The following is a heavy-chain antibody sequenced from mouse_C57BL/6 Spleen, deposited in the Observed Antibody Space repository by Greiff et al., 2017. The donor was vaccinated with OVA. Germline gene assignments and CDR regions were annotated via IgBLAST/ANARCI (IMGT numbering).Heavy chain of an antibody. J-gene: IGHJ4*01. CDR2: IRLKSDNYAT. CDR1: GFTFSNYW. Sequence: EVMLVESGGGLVQPGGSMKLSCVASGFTFSNYWMNWVRQSPEKGLEWVAQIRLKSDNYATHYAESVKGRFTISRDDSKSSVYLQMNNLRAEDTGIYYGTGRSTMAPGAMDYWGQGTSGTVSS. D-gene: IGHD2-1*01. CDR3: TGRSTMAPGAMDY. V-gene: IGHV6-3*01.